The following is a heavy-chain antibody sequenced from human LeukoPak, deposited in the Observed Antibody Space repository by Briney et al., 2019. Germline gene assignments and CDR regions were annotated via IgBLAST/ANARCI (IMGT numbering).Heavy chain of an antibody. CDR2: ISTSGST. CDR1: GGSISSYY. V-gene: IGHV4-4*07. CDR3: ARGLRYFAWQYVGVVCDWFDP. Sequence: SETLSLTCTVSGGSISSYYWSWIRQPAGKGLESIGHISTSGSTNYNPSLKSRVTMSADTSKNQFSLKLSSVTAADTAVYYCARGLRYFAWQYVGVVCDWFDPWGQGTLVTVSS. J-gene: IGHJ5*02. D-gene: IGHD3-9*01.